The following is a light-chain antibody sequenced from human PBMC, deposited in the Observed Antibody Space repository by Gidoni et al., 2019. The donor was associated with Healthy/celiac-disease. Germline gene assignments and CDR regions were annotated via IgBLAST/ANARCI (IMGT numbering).Light chain of an antibody. Sequence: EIVLTQSPCTLSLSPGERATLSCRASQSVSSSYLAWYQQKPGQAPMLLIYGASSRATGIPYRFSGSVSGTDFTLTISRLEPEDFAVYYFQQYGSSPRTFGGGTKVEIK. CDR3: QQYGSSPRT. CDR2: GAS. J-gene: IGKJ4*01. V-gene: IGKV3-20*01. CDR1: QSVSSSY.